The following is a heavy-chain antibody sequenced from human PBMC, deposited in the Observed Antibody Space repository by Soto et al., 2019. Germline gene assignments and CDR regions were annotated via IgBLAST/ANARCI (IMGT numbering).Heavy chain of an antibody. J-gene: IGHJ4*02. D-gene: IGHD6-13*01. CDR3: ARGPPLSDQQQLFRFDY. CDR1: GGTFSSYA. CDR2: IIPIFGTA. V-gene: IGHV1-69*13. Sequence: GASVKVSCKASGGTFSSYAISWVRQAPGQGLEWMGGIIPIFGTANYAQKFQGRVTITADESTSTAYMELSSLRSEDTAVYYCARGPPLSDQQQLFRFDYWGQGALVTVSS.